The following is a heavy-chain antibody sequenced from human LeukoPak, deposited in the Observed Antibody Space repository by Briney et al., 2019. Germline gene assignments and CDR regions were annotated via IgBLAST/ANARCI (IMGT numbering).Heavy chain of an antibody. CDR1: GASISSNTYF. D-gene: IGHD4-17*01. CDR2: ISYTKGA. V-gene: IGHV4-39*07. J-gene: IGHJ4*02. CDR3: ARGLVDYELPKGYIDY. Sequence: SETLSLTCTVSGASISSNTYFWDWIRQPPGKGLEWIGTISYTKGAYYNTSLNSRVTMSVDTSKSQFSLKLTSVTAADTAVYFCARGLVDYELPKGYIDYWGQGTLVTVSS.